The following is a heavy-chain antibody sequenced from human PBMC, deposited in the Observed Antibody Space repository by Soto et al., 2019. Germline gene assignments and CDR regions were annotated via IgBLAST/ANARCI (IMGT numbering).Heavy chain of an antibody. V-gene: IGHV1-18*04. Sequence: ASVKVSCKASGYTFTSYGISWVRQAPGQGLEWMGWISAYNGNTNYAQKLQGRVTMTTDTSTSTAYMELRSLRSDDTAVYYCARDPPNGYSYGFIDYWGQGTLVTVSS. CDR1: GYTFTSYG. CDR2: ISAYNGNT. J-gene: IGHJ4*02. CDR3: ARDPPNGYSYGFIDY. D-gene: IGHD5-18*01.